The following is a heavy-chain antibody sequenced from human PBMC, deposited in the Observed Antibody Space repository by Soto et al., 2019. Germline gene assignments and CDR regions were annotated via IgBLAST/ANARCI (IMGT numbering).Heavy chain of an antibody. CDR2: INHSGSP. CDR3: ATANWSHHYFDP. J-gene: IGHJ5*02. Sequence: SETLSLTCAVYGRSFSGYYWSWLRQPPGKGLEWIGEINHSGSPNYNPSLKSRVTISVDTSKNQFSLKMTSVTAADTAVYYCATANWSHHYFDPWGQGTLVRVSS. D-gene: IGHD1-1*01. CDR1: GRSFSGYY. V-gene: IGHV4-34*01.